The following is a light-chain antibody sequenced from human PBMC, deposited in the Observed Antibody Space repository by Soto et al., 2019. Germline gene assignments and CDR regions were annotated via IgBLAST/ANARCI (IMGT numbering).Light chain of an antibody. Sequence: EIVLTQSPGTLSLSPGERATLSCRASQSVSRYLAWYQQKRGQPPRLIIYDASERAPGIPARFSGSGSGTDFTLTISSLVPEDFAVYYWQQCVNWPPVTFGQGTRLEIK. J-gene: IGKJ5*01. CDR3: QQCVNWPPVT. CDR1: QSVSRY. V-gene: IGKV3-11*01. CDR2: DAS.